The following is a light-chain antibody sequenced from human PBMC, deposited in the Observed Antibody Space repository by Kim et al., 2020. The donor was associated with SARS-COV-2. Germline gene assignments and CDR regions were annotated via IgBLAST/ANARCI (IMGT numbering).Light chain of an antibody. V-gene: IGLV6-57*03. Sequence: NFMLTQPHSVSESPGKTVTISCTRSSGSIASNYVQWYQQRPGSAPTTVIYEDNQRPSGVPDRFSGSIDSSSNSASLTISGLKTEDEADYYCQSYDSRNVVFGGG. J-gene: IGLJ2*01. CDR1: SGSIASNY. CDR3: QSYDSRNVV. CDR2: EDN.